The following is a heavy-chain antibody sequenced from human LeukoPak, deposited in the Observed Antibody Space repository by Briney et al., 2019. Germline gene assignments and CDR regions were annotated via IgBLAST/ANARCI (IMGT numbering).Heavy chain of an antibody. CDR1: GYSISSGYY. CDR3: ARGSSVGGTTFYSY. CDR2: IYHSGST. V-gene: IGHV4-38-2*01. Sequence: SETLSLTCAVSGYSISSGYYWGWIRQPPGKGLEWIGSIYHSGSTYYNPSLKSRVTISVDTSKNQFSLKLSSVTAADTAVYYCARGSSVGGTTFYSYWGQGTLVSVSS. J-gene: IGHJ4*02. D-gene: IGHD1-26*01.